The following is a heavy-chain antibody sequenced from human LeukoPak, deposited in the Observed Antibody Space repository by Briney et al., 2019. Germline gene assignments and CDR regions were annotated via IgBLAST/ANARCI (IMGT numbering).Heavy chain of an antibody. V-gene: IGHV1-69*01. J-gene: IGHJ4*02. Sequence: SVKVSCKASGGTISSYAISWVRQAPGQGLEWMGGIIPIFGTANYAQKFQGRVTITADESTSTAYMELSSLRSEDTAVYYCARAFGSGSYHPTFDYWGQGTLVTVSS. CDR2: IIPIFGTA. CDR3: ARAFGSGSYHPTFDY. D-gene: IGHD3-10*01. CDR1: GGTISSYA.